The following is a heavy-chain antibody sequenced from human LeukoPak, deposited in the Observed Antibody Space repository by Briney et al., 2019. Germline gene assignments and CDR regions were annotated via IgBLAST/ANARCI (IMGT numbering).Heavy chain of an antibody. CDR3: ARGDLVVTLEGPIDY. CDR2: ISGSGGST. Sequence: AGGSLRLSCAASGFTFSIYAMSWVRQAPGKGLEWVSAISGSGGSTYYADSVKGRFTISRDNSKNTLYLQMNSLRAEDTAVYYCARGDLVVTLEGPIDYWGQGTLVTVSS. D-gene: IGHD2-21*02. CDR1: GFTFSIYA. V-gene: IGHV3-23*01. J-gene: IGHJ4*02.